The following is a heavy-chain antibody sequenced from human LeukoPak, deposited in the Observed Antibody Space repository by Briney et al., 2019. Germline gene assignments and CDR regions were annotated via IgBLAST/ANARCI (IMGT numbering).Heavy chain of an antibody. J-gene: IGHJ4*02. Sequence: KPSETLSLTCTVSGGSISSSSYYWGWIRQPPGKGLEWIGSIYYSGSTYYNTSLKSRVTISVDTSKNQFSLKLSSVTAADTAVYYCAGHHGYAGTRKVDYWGQGTLVTVSS. D-gene: IGHD1-1*01. CDR3: AGHHGYAGTRKVDY. V-gene: IGHV4-39*01. CDR2: IYYSGST. CDR1: GGSISSSSYY.